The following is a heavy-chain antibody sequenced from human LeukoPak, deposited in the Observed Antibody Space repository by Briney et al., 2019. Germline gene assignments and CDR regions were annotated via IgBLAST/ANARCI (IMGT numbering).Heavy chain of an antibody. CDR3: AKGPIRYCDY. V-gene: IGHV3-30*02. D-gene: IGHD3-10*01. Sequence: GGSLRLSCAASGFTFNNYGMFWFRQAPGKGLDWVSFIRYDGSNKYYADSVKGRFTISRDNSKNTLYLQMNSLRAEDTAVYYCAKGPIRYCDYWGQGTLVTVSS. CDR2: IRYDGSNK. J-gene: IGHJ4*02. CDR1: GFTFNNYG.